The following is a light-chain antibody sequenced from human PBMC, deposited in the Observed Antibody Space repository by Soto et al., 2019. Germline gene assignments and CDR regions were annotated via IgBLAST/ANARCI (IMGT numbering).Light chain of an antibody. V-gene: IGLV2-11*01. CDR3: CSYAGSSVV. Sequence: QSALTQPRSVSGSPGQSVTISCTGTSSDVGGYNYVSWYQQHPGKAPKLMIYDVSKRPSGVPDRFSGSKSGNTASLTISGLQAEDEADYSRCSYAGSSVVFGGGTQLTVL. CDR1: SSDVGGYNY. J-gene: IGLJ2*01. CDR2: DVS.